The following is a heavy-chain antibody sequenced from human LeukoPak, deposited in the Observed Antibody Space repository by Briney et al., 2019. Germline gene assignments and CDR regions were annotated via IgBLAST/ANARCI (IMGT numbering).Heavy chain of an antibody. D-gene: IGHD5-24*01. Sequence: GGSLRLSCAASGFTFSSYAKSWVRQAPGKGLEWVSAISGSGGSTYYADSVKGRFTISRDNSKNTLYLQMNSLRAEDTAVYYCAKDLRRDGYNPFDYWGQGTLVTVSS. CDR3: AKDLRRDGYNPFDY. J-gene: IGHJ4*02. V-gene: IGHV3-23*01. CDR2: ISGSGGST. CDR1: GFTFSSYA.